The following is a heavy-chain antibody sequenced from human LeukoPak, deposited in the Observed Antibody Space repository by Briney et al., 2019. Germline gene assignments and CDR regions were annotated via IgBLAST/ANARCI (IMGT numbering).Heavy chain of an antibody. Sequence: GGSLRLSCAASGFSLSSYGMHCVRQSPGRGLECVSYISLSGSNEFYADSLKGRFNSSRDNSKDTLYLQMDSLRAEDTALYYCAREEHDYVWGSYRYYYYYGIDVWGQGTTVTVSS. D-gene: IGHD3-16*02. CDR2: ISLSGSNE. J-gene: IGHJ6*02. V-gene: IGHV3-30*03. CDR1: GFSLSSYG. CDR3: AREEHDYVWGSYRYYYYYGIDV.